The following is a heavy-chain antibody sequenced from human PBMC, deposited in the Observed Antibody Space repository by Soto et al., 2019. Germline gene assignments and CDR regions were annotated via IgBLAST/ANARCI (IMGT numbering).Heavy chain of an antibody. V-gene: IGHV3-30*18. CDR3: AKGGRQWLVTSDFNY. J-gene: IGHJ4*02. CDR1: GFTFSDYA. Sequence: VQLVESGGGVVQPGRSLRLSCAASGFTFSDYAMHWVRQAPGKGLEWVAAVSHDGRNTHYADSVKGRFTISRDSSKNTGCLEMTSLRAEDTAVYYCAKGGRQWLVTSDFNYWGQGALVTVSS. D-gene: IGHD6-19*01. CDR2: VSHDGRNT.